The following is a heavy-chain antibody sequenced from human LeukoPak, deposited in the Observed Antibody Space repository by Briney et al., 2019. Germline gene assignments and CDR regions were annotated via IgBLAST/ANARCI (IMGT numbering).Heavy chain of an antibody. CDR3: ARAPIYYDSSGYYPLWSY. J-gene: IGHJ4*02. CDR1: GYTFTGYY. D-gene: IGHD3-22*01. CDR2: INPNSGGT. Sequence: GASVKVSCKASGYTFTGYYMHWVRQAPGQGLEWMGRINPNSGGTTYAQKFQGRVTMTRDTSISTAYMELSRLRSDDTAMYYCARAPIYYDSSGYYPLWSYWGQGTLVTVSS. V-gene: IGHV1-2*06.